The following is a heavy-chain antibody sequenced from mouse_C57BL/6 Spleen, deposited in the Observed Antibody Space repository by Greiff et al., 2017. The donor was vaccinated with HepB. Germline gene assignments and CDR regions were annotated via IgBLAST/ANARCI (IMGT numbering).Heavy chain of an antibody. CDR3: ARRGGYSSFDY. D-gene: IGHD2-3*01. CDR2: INPSTGGT. V-gene: IGHV1-42*01. J-gene: IGHJ2*01. CDR1: GYSFTGYY. Sequence: EVQLQESGPELVKPGASVKISCKASGYSFTGYYMNWVKQSPEKSLEWIGEINPSTGGTTYNQKFKAKATLTVDKSSSTAYMQLKSLTSEDSAVYYCARRGGYSSFDYWGQGTTLTVSS.